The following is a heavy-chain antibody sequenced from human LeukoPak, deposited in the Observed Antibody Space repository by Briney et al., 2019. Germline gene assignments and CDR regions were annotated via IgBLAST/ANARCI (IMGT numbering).Heavy chain of an antibody. V-gene: IGHV1-69*13. D-gene: IGHD2-2*01. Sequence: GASVKVSCKASGHTFTTYYVHLVRQAPGQGLEWMGGIIPIFGTANYAQKFQGRVTITADESTSTAYMELSSLRSEDTAVYYCALTRSNPYYYYGMDVWGQGTTVTVSS. J-gene: IGHJ6*02. CDR1: GHTFTTYY. CDR2: IIPIFGTA. CDR3: ALTRSNPYYYYGMDV.